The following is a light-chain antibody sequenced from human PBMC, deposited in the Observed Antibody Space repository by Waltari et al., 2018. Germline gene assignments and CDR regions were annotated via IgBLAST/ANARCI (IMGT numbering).Light chain of an antibody. Sequence: QSVLTQPPPVSGAPGHRVTISCTGRRPHIGAHYDVHRFPQLPGTAPKLLIFGNTHRPSGVPDRFSGSKSGTSATLAITGLQAEDEADYYCQCYDTSGNGFWVFGGGTKLTVL. CDR2: GNT. J-gene: IGLJ3*02. CDR1: RPHIGAHYD. V-gene: IGLV1-40*01. CDR3: QCYDTSGNGFWV.